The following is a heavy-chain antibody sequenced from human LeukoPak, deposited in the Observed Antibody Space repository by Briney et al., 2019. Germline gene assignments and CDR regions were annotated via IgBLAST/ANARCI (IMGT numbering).Heavy chain of an antibody. V-gene: IGHV3-7*01. J-gene: IGHJ3*02. CDR1: GFTFSSYW. D-gene: IGHD3-16*01. CDR3: ARDFGIGRAFDI. CDR2: LNQDGSEK. Sequence: GGSLRLSCAASGFTFSSYWMSWVRQAPGKGLEWVANLNQDGSEKYYVDSVKGRFTISRDNAQNSLYLQMNSLRAEDTAVYYCARDFGIGRAFDIWGQGTMVTVSS.